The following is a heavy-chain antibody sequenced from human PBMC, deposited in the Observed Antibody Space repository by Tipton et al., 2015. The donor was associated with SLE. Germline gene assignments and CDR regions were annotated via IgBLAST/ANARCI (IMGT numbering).Heavy chain of an antibody. Sequence: TLSLTCAVYGGVFTGYYWAWIRQPPGKGLQWIGTIFYSGSTYYNPSLKSPFTISLDTSKNQFSLNLTSVTAADTAMYYCAREVGDKEGWGYFYYMDVWGKGTTVTVSS. CDR3: AREVGDKEGWGYFYYMDV. CDR1: GGVFTGYY. J-gene: IGHJ6*03. D-gene: IGHD3-16*01. V-gene: IGHV4-34*12. CDR2: IFYSGST.